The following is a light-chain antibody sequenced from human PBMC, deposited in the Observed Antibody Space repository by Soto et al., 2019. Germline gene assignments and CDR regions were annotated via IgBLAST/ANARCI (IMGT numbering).Light chain of an antibody. Sequence: QSVLTQSPSASASLGAPVKFTCTLSSGHSSYAIAWHQQQPEKGPRYLMKLNSDGSHSKGDGIPDRFSGSSSGAERYLTISSLQSEDEADYYCQTWGTGIHVFGTGTKLTVL. V-gene: IGLV4-69*01. CDR2: LNSDGSH. J-gene: IGLJ1*01. CDR1: SGHSSYA. CDR3: QTWGTGIHV.